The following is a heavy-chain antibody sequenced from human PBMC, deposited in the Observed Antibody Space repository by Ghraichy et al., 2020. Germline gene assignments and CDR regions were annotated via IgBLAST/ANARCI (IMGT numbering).Heavy chain of an antibody. Sequence: ASVKVSCKASGYTFTSYDINWVRQATGQGLEWMGWMNPNSGNTGYAQKFQGRVTMTRNTSISTAYMELSSLRSEDTAVYYCARGLTYYDFWSGYYVRHYMDVWGKGTTVTVSS. D-gene: IGHD3-3*01. J-gene: IGHJ6*03. CDR1: GYTFTSYD. CDR2: MNPNSGNT. CDR3: ARGLTYYDFWSGYYVRHYMDV. V-gene: IGHV1-8*01.